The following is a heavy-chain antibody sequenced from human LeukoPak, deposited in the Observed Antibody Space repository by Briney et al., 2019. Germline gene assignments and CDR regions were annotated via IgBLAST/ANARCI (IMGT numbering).Heavy chain of an antibody. CDR2: INHSGST. D-gene: IGHD4-23*01. CDR1: GGSFSGYY. J-gene: IGHJ4*02. V-gene: IGHV4-34*01. Sequence: PSETLSLTYTVYGGSFSGYYWSWIRQPPGKGLEWIGEINHSGSTNYNPSLKSRVTISVDTSKNQFSLKLSSVTAADTAVYYCARGPDMTTVVTSWGQGTLVTVSS. CDR3: ARGPDMTTVVTS.